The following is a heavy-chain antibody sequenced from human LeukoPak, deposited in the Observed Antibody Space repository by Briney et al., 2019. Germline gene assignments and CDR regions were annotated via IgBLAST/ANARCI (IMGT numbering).Heavy chain of an antibody. CDR1: GYTFTSYG. J-gene: IGHJ4*02. Sequence: ASVKVSCKASGYTFTSYGISWVRQAPGQGLERMGWISAYNGNTNYAQKLQGRVTMTTDTSTSTAYMELRSLRSDDTAVYYCARIRAFGGVIANYYDSSGYPLDFDYWGQGTLVTVSS. V-gene: IGHV1-18*01. CDR3: ARIRAFGGVIANYYDSSGYPLDFDY. CDR2: ISAYNGNT. D-gene: IGHD3-22*01.